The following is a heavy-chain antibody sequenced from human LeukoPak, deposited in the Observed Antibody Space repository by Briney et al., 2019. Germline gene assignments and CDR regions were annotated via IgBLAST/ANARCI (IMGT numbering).Heavy chain of an antibody. Sequence: GGSLRLSCAASGFTFSSYGMPWVRQAPGKGLEWVAVIWYDGSNKYYADCLKGRFTISRDNYKNTLYLQMNSLRAEDTAVYYCAKASMRQYSSSWYTDPPFDYWGQGTLVTVSS. CDR1: GFTFSSYG. CDR3: AKASMRQYSSSWYTDPPFDY. V-gene: IGHV3-33*06. J-gene: IGHJ4*02. CDR2: IWYDGSNK. D-gene: IGHD6-13*01.